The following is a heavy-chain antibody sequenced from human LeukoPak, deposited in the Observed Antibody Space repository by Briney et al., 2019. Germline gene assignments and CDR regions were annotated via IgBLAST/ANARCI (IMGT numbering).Heavy chain of an antibody. CDR1: GYSFTNHW. CDR3: TRGAPHFDF. J-gene: IGHJ4*02. V-gene: IGHV5-51*01. CDR2: IYPGDSDT. Sequence: GESLKISCKGSGYSFTNHWIGWVRPMPGRGLEWMGTIYPGDSDTRYSPSFQGQVTISADKSISTAYLQWSTLKASDTAMYYCTRGAPHFDFWGQGTLVTVSS.